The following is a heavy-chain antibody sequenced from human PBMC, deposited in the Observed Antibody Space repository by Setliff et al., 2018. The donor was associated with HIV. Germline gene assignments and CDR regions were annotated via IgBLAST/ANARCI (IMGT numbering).Heavy chain of an antibody. Sequence: ASVKVSCKASKGTFTTYRFTWVRQAPGQGLEWMGGIIPIFGTANYAQKFQGRVTITTDESTSTAYMELSSLRSEDTAVYYCASDYYDSSGYPQGAFDIWGQGTMVTVSS. J-gene: IGHJ3*02. D-gene: IGHD3-22*01. CDR2: IIPIFGTA. V-gene: IGHV1-69*05. CDR1: KGTFTTYR. CDR3: ASDYYDSSGYPQGAFDI.